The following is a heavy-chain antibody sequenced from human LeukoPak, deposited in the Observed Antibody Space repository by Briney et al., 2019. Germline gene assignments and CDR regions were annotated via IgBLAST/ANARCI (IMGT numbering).Heavy chain of an antibody. D-gene: IGHD1-26*01. CDR1: GFTFSSYS. CDR3: ERDFVGARGN. V-gene: IGHV3-21*01. Sequence: PGGSLRLSCAASGFTFSSYSMNWVRQAPGKGLKWVSSISSSSSYIYYADSVKGRFTISRDKAKNSLYLQMNSLRAEDTAVYYCERDFVGARGNWGQGTLVTVSS. J-gene: IGHJ4*02. CDR2: ISSSSSYI.